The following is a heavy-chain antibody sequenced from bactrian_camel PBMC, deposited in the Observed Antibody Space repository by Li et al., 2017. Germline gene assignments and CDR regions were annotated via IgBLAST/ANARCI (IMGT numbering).Heavy chain of an antibody. CDR1: GNNVDKYC. V-gene: IGHV3S53*01. D-gene: IGHD6*01. J-gene: IGHJ6*01. Sequence: VQLVESGGGSVQAGESLRLSCTASGNNVDKYCLGWYRQAPGKEREGVASIETDGTTIYADSVKDRFTISKGNAKTDVYLQMNSLKPEDTAMYYCTKDRGRAVPAGSFDYWAQGTQVTVS. CDR3: TKDRGRAVPAGSFDY. CDR2: IETDGTT.